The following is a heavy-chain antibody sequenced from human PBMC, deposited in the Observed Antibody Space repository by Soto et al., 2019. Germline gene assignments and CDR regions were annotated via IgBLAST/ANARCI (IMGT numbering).Heavy chain of an antibody. J-gene: IGHJ6*02. Sequence: EVQLVQSGAEVKKPGESLKISCKGSGYSFTSYWIGWVRQMPGKGLEWMGIIYPGDSDTRYSPSFQGQVTISADKSISTAYLQWSSLKASDTAMYYCARHAREQLGLNWYYYYGMDVWGQGTTVTVSS. CDR1: GYSFTSYW. CDR2: IYPGDSDT. V-gene: IGHV5-51*01. CDR3: ARHAREQLGLNWYYYYGMDV. D-gene: IGHD6-6*01.